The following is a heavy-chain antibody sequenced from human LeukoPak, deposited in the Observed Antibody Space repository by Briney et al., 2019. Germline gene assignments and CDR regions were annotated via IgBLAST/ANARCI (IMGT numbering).Heavy chain of an antibody. CDR2: IYNSGST. Sequence: PSETLSLTCTVSGYSISSGYYWGWIRQPPGKGLEWIGSIYNSGSTYYNPSLKSRVTISVDTSKNQFSLKLSSVTAADTAVYYGARSYASSWNGNWFDPWGQGTLVTVSS. D-gene: IGHD6-13*01. CDR1: GYSISSGYY. V-gene: IGHV4-38-2*02. CDR3: ARSYASSWNGNWFDP. J-gene: IGHJ5*02.